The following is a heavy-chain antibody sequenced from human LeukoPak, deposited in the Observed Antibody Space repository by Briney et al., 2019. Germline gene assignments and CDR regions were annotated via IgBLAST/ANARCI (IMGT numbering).Heavy chain of an antibody. J-gene: IGHJ6*04. CDR2: INHSGST. V-gene: IGHV4-34*01. CDR3: ARLAPQLGRGMDV. CDR1: GGSFSGYY. D-gene: IGHD2-2*01. Sequence: PSETLSLTCAVYGGSFSGYYWSWIRQPPGKGLEWIGEINHSGSTNYNPSLKSRVTISVDTSKNQFSLKLSSVTAADTAVYYCARLAPQLGRGMDVWGKGTTVTVSS.